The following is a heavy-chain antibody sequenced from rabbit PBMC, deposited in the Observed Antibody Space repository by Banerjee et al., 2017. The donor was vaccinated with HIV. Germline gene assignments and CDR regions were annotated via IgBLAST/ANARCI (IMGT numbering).Heavy chain of an antibody. J-gene: IGHJ4*01. CDR3: ARPGAGDVYL. CDR2: IYTSSTST. Sequence: QSLEESGGDLVKPGASLTPTCTASGFSFSSGYYMCWVRQAPGKGLEWIACIYTSSTSTYYASWAKGRFTISKTSSTTVTLQMTSLKAADTATYFCARPGAGDVYLWGPGTLVTVS. CDR1: GFSFSSGYY. V-gene: IGHV1S40*01. D-gene: IGHD2-1*01.